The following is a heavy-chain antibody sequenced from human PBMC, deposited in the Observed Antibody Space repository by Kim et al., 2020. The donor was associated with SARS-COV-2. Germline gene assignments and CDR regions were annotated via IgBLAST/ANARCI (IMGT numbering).Heavy chain of an antibody. CDR1: GGSISSYY. Sequence: SETLSLTCTVSGGSISSYYWSWIRQPPGKGLEWIGYIYYSGSTNYNPSLKSRVTISVDTSKNQFSLKLSSVTAADTAVYYCARGGPDYGDYVYYYYYGMDVWGQGTTVTVSS. CDR2: IYYSGST. J-gene: IGHJ6*02. D-gene: IGHD4-17*01. CDR3: ARGGPDYGDYVYYYYYGMDV. V-gene: IGHV4-59*13.